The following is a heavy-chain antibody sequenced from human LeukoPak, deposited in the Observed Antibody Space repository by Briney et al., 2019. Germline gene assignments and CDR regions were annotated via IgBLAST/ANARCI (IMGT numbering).Heavy chain of an antibody. D-gene: IGHD6-19*01. J-gene: IGHJ6*02. CDR3: ARVVAGHYYYYGMDV. V-gene: IGHV4-34*01. Sequence: SETLSLTCAVYGGSFSGYYWSWIRQPPGKGLEWIGEINHSGSTNYNPSLKSRVAISVDTSKNQFSLKLSSVTAADTAVYYCARVVAGHYYYYGMDVWGQGTTVTVSS. CDR1: GGSFSGYY. CDR2: INHSGST.